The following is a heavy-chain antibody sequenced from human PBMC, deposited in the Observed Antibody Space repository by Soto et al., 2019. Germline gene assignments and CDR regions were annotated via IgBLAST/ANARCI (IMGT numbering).Heavy chain of an antibody. CDR2: IKSKTDGGTT. Sequence: EVQLVESGGGLVKPGGSLRLSCATSGFTFSNVWMNWVRQAPGKGLEWVGRIKSKTDGGTTDYAAPVKGRFTISIGDSKNTLYLQMNSLKTEDTAVYYCTPLALKYSSGWYEFSDWGQGTLVTVSS. V-gene: IGHV3-15*07. CDR3: TPLALKYSSGWYEFSD. J-gene: IGHJ4*02. D-gene: IGHD6-19*01. CDR1: GFTFSNVW.